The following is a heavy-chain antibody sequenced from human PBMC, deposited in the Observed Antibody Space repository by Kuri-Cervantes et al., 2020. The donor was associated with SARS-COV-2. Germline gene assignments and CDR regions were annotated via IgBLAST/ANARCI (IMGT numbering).Heavy chain of an antibody. CDR1: GVTFSNAW. D-gene: IGHD3-10*01. Sequence: GGSLRLSCAASGVTFSNAWMSWVRQAPGKGLEWVGRIKSKTDGGTTDYASPVKGRFTISRDNAKNSLYLQMNSLRAEDTAVYYCARLYRPEGAWGQGTLVTVSS. CDR2: IKSKTDGGTT. V-gene: IGHV3-15*01. CDR3: ARLYRPEGA. J-gene: IGHJ5*02.